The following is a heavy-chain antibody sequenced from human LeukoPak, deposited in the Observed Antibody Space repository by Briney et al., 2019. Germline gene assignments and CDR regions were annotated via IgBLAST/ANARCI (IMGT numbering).Heavy chain of an antibody. CDR2: IYSGSGT. V-gene: IGHV3-53*01. J-gene: IGHJ4*02. CDR1: GFTVSSNY. Sequence: PGGSLRLSCAASGFTVSSNYMSWVRQAPGEGLEWVSVIYSGSGTYYADSVKGRFTISRDNSKNTLYLLMNSLRAEDTAVYYCARLDHDYGGTYDYWGQGTLVTVSS. D-gene: IGHD4-23*01. CDR3: ARLDHDYGGTYDY.